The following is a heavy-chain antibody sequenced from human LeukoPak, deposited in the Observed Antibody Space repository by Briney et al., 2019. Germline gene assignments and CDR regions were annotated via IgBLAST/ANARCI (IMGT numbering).Heavy chain of an antibody. V-gene: IGHV3-11*01. D-gene: IGHD6-19*01. CDR3: ARDNSGWYGYYWYFDP. J-gene: IGHJ2*01. CDR2: ISSSGTTI. Sequence: PGGSLRLSCAASGLTFSDYYMSWIRQAPGKGLEWVSYISSSGTTIYYADSVKGRFTISRDNAKNSLYLQMNSLRAEDTAVYYCARDNSGWYGYYWYFDPWGRGTLVTVSS. CDR1: GLTFSDYY.